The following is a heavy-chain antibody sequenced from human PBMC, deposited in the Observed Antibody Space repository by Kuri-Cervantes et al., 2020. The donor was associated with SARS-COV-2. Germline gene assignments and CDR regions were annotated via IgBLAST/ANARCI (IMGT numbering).Heavy chain of an antibody. V-gene: IGHV4-34*01. Sequence: SQTLSLTCAVYGGSFSGYYWSWIRQPPGKGLEWGGEINHSGSTNYNPTLKRRVTISLDTSKNQFSLKLSYVTATDTAVYYCARGWLFGYWGEGTLVTVSS. J-gene: IGHJ4*02. CDR2: INHSGST. CDR1: GGSFSGYY. CDR3: ARGWLFGY. D-gene: IGHD2-21*01.